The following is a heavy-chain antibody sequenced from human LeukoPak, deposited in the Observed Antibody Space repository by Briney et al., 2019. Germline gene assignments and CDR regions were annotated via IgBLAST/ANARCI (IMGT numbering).Heavy chain of an antibody. CDR1: GFTFSSFG. D-gene: IGHD3-16*01. CDR2: IWDDGSKK. J-gene: IGHJ4*02. Sequence: GRSLRLSCAASGFTFSSFGMHWVRQAPVRGLEWVGVIWDDGSKKYYADSVKARFTISRDNTKNTVYLQMDSLRAEDTALYYCARDLGRGNTPFDYWGQGTLVTVSS. V-gene: IGHV3-33*01. CDR3: ARDLGRGNTPFDY.